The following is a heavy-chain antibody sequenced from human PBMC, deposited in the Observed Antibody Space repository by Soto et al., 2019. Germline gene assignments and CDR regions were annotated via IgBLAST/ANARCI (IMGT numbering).Heavy chain of an antibody. J-gene: IGHJ6*02. CDR3: ASSAGSHYYYYGMDV. Sequence: SGTLSLTCTVSGGSISSYYWSWIRQPPGKGLEWIGYIYSSGSTNYNPPLKSRVTISVDTSKNQFSLKLSSVTAADTAVYYCASSAGSHYYYYGMDVWGQGTTVTVSS. D-gene: IGHD2-15*01. CDR2: IYSSGST. V-gene: IGHV4-59*01. CDR1: GGSISSYY.